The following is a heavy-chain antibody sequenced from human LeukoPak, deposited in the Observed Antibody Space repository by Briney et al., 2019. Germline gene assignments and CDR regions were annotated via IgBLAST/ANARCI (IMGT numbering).Heavy chain of an antibody. V-gene: IGHV7-4-1*02. Sequence: ASVKVSCKASGYTFTSYAMNWVRQAPGQGLEWMGWINTNTGNPTYAQGFTGRFVFSLDTSVSTAYLQISSLKAEDTAVYYCARPSTVVTLDAFDIWGQGTMVTVSS. CDR1: GYTFTSYA. CDR2: INTNTGNP. D-gene: IGHD4-23*01. CDR3: ARPSTVVTLDAFDI. J-gene: IGHJ3*02.